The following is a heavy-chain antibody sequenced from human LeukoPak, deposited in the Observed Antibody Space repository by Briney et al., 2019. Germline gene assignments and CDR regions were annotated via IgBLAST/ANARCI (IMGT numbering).Heavy chain of an antibody. CDR3: ARARHYGSGSYYPFDY. CDR2: IYPGDSDT. J-gene: IGHJ4*02. D-gene: IGHD3-10*01. CDR1: GYSFNDYW. V-gene: IGHV5-51*01. Sequence: GESLKTSCKGSGYSFNDYWVGWVRQMPGKGLEWMGIIYPGDSDTRYSPSFQGQVTISADKSISTAYLQWSSLKASDTAMYYCARARHYGSGSYYPFDYWGQGILVTVSS.